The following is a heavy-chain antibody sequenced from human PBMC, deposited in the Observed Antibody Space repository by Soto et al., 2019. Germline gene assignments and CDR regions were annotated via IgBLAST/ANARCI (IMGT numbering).Heavy chain of an antibody. Sequence: LRLSCAASGFTFSDYYMSWIRQAPGKGLEWVSYISTSSSHTNYADSVKGRFTISRDNTKSSLYLQMNSLRVEDTAVYYCVRDGHSYAQGDYWGQGTLVTVPS. CDR3: VRDGHSYAQGDY. CDR2: ISTSSSHT. CDR1: GFTFSDYY. D-gene: IGHD2-2*01. V-gene: IGHV3-11*06. J-gene: IGHJ4*02.